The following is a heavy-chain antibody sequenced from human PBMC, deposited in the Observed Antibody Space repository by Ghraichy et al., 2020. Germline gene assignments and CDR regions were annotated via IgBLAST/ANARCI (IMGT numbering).Heavy chain of an antibody. CDR3: ARNSNYVINWFDP. J-gene: IGHJ5*02. V-gene: IGHV4-34*01. D-gene: IGHD4-11*01. Sequence: GSLSLTCAVYGWSFSGYYWSWIRQPPGKGLEWIGEINHSGSTNYNPSLKSRVTISVDTSKNQFSLKLSSVTAADTAVYYCARNSNYVINWFDPWGQGTLVTVSS. CDR1: GWSFSGYY. CDR2: INHSGST.